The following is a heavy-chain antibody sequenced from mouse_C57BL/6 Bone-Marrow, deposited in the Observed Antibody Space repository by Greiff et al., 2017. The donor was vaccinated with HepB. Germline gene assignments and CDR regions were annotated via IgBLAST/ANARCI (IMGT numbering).Heavy chain of an antibody. Sequence: EVKLMESGEGLVKPGGSLKLSCAASGFTFSSYAMSWVRQTPEKRLEWVAYISSGGDYIYYADTVKGRFTISRDNARNTLYLQMSSLKSEDTAMYYCTTTVVASYWYFDVWGTGTTVTVSS. CDR2: ISSGGDYI. D-gene: IGHD1-1*01. J-gene: IGHJ1*03. CDR1: GFTFSSYA. V-gene: IGHV5-9-1*02. CDR3: TTTVVASYWYFDV.